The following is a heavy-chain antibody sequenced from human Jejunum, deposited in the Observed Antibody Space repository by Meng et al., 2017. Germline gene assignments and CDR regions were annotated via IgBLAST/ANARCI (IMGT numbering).Heavy chain of an antibody. V-gene: IGHV1-3*01. Sequence: QGHLVQSGAEVKEPGASVSLSCKASGYTFTDNAVHWVRQAPGQGLEWMGWINAANGDTKYSLKFQERITITRDTFARTAYMGLRSLESEDTAVYYCASHTWGLYFFEFWGQGTLVTVSS. D-gene: IGHD1-26*01. CDR3: ASHTWGLYFFEF. J-gene: IGHJ4*02. CDR2: INAANGDT. CDR1: GYTFTDNA.